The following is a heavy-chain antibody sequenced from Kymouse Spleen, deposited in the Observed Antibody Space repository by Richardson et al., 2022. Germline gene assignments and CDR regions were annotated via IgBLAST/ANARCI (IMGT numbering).Heavy chain of an antibody. V-gene: IGHV3-33*01. D-gene: IGHD3-10*01. Sequence: QVQLVESGGGVVQPGRSLRLSCAASGFTFSSYGMHWVRQAPGKGLEWVAVIWYDGSNKYYADSVKGRFTISRDNSKNTLYLQMNSLRAEDTAVYYCARSMVRGVTFYYYYGMDVWGQGTTVTVSS. J-gene: IGHJ6*02. CDR1: GFTFSSYG. CDR2: IWYDGSNK. CDR3: ARSMVRGVTFYYYYGMDV.